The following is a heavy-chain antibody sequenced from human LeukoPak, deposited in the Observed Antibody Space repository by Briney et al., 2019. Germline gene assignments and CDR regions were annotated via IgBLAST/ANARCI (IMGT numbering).Heavy chain of an antibody. CDR3: VRRGDASSGWGDHDY. V-gene: IGHV3-23*01. D-gene: IGHD6-19*01. CDR1: GFTFNRNA. J-gene: IGHJ4*02. Sequence: GGSLRLSCAASGFTFNRNAISWVRQAPGKGLECVSTIGGSGDKTFYADSVKGRFTISRDNSKSMLHLQMSSLTGEDTALYYCVRRGDASSGWGDHDYWGQGALVTVSS. CDR2: IGGSGDKT.